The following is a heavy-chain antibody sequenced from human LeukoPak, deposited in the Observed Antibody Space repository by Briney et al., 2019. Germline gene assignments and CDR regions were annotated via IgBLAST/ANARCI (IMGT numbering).Heavy chain of an antibody. CDR1: GVSFSGYY. V-gene: IGHV4-34*01. CDR3: ASRKLGNDY. J-gene: IGHJ4*02. Sequence: SETLSLTCAVYGVSFSGYYWSWIRQPPGKGLEWIGEINHSGSTNYNPSLKSRVTISVDTSQNQFSLKLSSVTAADTAVYYCASRKLGNDYWGQGTLVTVSS. CDR2: INHSGST. D-gene: IGHD7-27*01.